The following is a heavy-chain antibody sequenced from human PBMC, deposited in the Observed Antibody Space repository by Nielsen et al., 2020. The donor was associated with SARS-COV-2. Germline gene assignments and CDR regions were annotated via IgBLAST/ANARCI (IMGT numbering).Heavy chain of an antibody. CDR1: GYTFTGYY. CDR3: ARDRGCDILTGYSDYYGMDV. V-gene: IGHV1-2*04. Sequence: ASVKVSCKASGYTFTGYYMHWVRQAPGQGLEWMGWINPNSGGTNYAQKFQGWVTMTRDTSISTAYMELSRLRSDDTAVYYCARDRGCDILTGYSDYYGMDVWGQGTTVTVSS. CDR2: INPNSGGT. D-gene: IGHD3-9*01. J-gene: IGHJ6*02.